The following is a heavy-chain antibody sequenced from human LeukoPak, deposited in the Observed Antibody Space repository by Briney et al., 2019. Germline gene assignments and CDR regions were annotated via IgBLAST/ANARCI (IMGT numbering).Heavy chain of an antibody. V-gene: IGHV5-51*01. D-gene: IGHD6-19*01. Sequence: GESLKISCKGSGYSFTSYWIGWVRQMPGKGLEWMGIIYPGDSDTRYSPSFQGQVTISADKSISTAYLQWSSLKASDTAMYYCAVIAVAGQQFPLFDYWGQGTLVTVSS. CDR3: AVIAVAGQQFPLFDY. J-gene: IGHJ4*02. CDR1: GYSFTSYW. CDR2: IYPGDSDT.